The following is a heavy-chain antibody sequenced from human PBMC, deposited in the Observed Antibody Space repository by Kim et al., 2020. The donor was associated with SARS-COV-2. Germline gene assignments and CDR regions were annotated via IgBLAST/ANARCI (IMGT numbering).Heavy chain of an antibody. CDR3: AREAVDLWGRVGAYRYWYFDL. CDR2: ISAYNGNT. D-gene: IGHD1-26*01. Sequence: ASVKVSCKASGYTFTSYGISWVRQAPGQGLEWMGWISAYNGNTNYAQKLQGRVTMTTDTSTSTAYMELRSLRSDDTAVYYCAREAVDLWGRVGAYRYWYFDLWGRGTLVTVSS. V-gene: IGHV1-18*01. CDR1: GYTFTSYG. J-gene: IGHJ2*01.